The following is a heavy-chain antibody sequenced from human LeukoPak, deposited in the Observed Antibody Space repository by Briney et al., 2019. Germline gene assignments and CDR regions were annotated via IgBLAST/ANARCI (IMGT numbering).Heavy chain of an antibody. CDR2: IKQDGSEK. J-gene: IGHJ4*02. V-gene: IGHV3-7*01. CDR3: ARLYSSSVNF. CDR1: GFTFSSYG. Sequence: GGSLRLSCAASGFTFSSYGMHWVRQAPGKGLEWVASIKQDGSEKHYVDSVKGRFTISRDNAKNSLYLQMNSPRADDMAVYYCARLYSSSVNFWGQGTMVTVSS. D-gene: IGHD6-13*01.